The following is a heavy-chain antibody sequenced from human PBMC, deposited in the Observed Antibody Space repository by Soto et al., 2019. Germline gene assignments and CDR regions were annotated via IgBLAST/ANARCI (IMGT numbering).Heavy chain of an antibody. CDR1: EYTFTNYD. Sequence: QVQLVQSGAEVKEPGASVRVSCKAAEYTFTNYDINWVRQATGQGLEWMGWMNPYSGNTGFAQKFQGRLTMTRNTSITTAYMELSSLTSDDTAVYYCAGGPRNAFFGVIPDYWGQGTLVTVSS. CDR2: MNPYSGNT. J-gene: IGHJ4*02. V-gene: IGHV1-8*01. CDR3: AGGPRNAFFGVIPDY. D-gene: IGHD3-3*01.